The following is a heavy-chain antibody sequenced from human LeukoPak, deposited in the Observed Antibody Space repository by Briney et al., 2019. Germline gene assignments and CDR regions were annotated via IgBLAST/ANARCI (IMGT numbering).Heavy chain of an antibody. Sequence: PGGSLRLSCAASGFTFNNYAMNWVRQAPGKGLEWVSSISGGGETTCYADSAKGRFTISRDNSQNTLYLQMNSLRAEDTAVYYCARDYADYVGYFFFDYWGQGTLVTVS. J-gene: IGHJ4*02. CDR2: ISGGGETT. D-gene: IGHD4-17*01. CDR1: GFTFNNYA. V-gene: IGHV3-23*01. CDR3: ARDYADYVGYFFFDY.